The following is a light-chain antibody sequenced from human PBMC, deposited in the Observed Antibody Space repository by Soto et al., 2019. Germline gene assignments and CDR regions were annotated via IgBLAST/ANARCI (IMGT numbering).Light chain of an antibody. Sequence: EIVLTQSPGTLSLSPGERATLSCRASESVSSNYLAWYQQKPGQAPRLLIYGASSRATGIPDRFSGSGSGTDFPLTISRLEPVDFAVYYCQKSDNPPRYTFGQGTKVEIK. CDR3: QKSDNPPRYT. V-gene: IGKV3-20*01. J-gene: IGKJ2*01. CDR2: GAS. CDR1: ESVSSNY.